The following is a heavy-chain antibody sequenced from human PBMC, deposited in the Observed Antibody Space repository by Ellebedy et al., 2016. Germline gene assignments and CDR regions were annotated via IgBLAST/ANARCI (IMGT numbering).Heavy chain of an antibody. Sequence: SETLSLTCSVSGGSISSYYGSWIRQPPGKGLDWIGYIFYSGSTNYNPSLKSRVTISVDTSKNQFSLKLSSVTAADTAVYYCAANYAAYFDYWGQGTLVTVPS. CDR3: AANYAAYFDY. D-gene: IGHD4/OR15-4a*01. J-gene: IGHJ4*02. CDR2: IFYSGST. V-gene: IGHV4-59*08. CDR1: GGSISSYY.